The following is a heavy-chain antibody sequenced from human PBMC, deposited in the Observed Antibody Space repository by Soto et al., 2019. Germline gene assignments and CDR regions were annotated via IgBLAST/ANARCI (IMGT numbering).Heavy chain of an antibody. CDR1: GGTFSSYA. CDR2: IIPIFGTA. Sequence: GASVKVFCNGSGGTFSSYAISGLRQAPGQGLELMGGIIPIFGTANYAQKFQGRVTITADESTSTAYMELSSLRSEDTAVYYCARGVGGKGYYYGSGSYYTGMDVWGQGTTVTVSS. CDR3: ARGVGGKGYYYGSGSYYTGMDV. D-gene: IGHD3-10*01. V-gene: IGHV1-69*13. J-gene: IGHJ6*02.